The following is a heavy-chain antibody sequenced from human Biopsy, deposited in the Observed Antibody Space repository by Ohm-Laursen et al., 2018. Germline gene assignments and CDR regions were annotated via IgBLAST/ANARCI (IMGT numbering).Heavy chain of an antibody. CDR2: VYYTGST. CDR1: GDSISSYY. D-gene: IGHD3-22*01. CDR3: ARDRGYYSDRTVPGYFDL. J-gene: IGHJ2*01. V-gene: IGHV4-59*01. Sequence: TLSLTCTVSGDSISSYYWSWIRQPPWKGLEWIGYVYYTGSTDYNPSLQSRVTISVDTSKNHFSLRLRSVTPADTAIYYCARDRGYYSDRTVPGYFDLWGRGTLVTVSS.